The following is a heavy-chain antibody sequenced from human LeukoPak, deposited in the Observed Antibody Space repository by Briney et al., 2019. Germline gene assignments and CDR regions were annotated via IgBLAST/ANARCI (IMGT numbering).Heavy chain of an antibody. D-gene: IGHD1-1*01. V-gene: IGHV3-23*01. Sequence: GGSLRLSCAASGFAFSSYAMSWVRQAPGKGLEWVSAISGSGGSTYYADSVKGRFTISRDNSKNTLYLQMNSLRAEDTAVYYCAKEHDLIRIQLYYFDYWGQGTLVTVSS. CDR2: ISGSGGST. CDR3: AKEHDLIRIQLYYFDY. CDR1: GFAFSSYA. J-gene: IGHJ4*02.